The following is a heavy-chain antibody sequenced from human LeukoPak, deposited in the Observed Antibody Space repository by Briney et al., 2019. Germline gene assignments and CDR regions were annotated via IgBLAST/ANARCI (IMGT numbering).Heavy chain of an antibody. J-gene: IGHJ4*02. V-gene: IGHV3-53*01. D-gene: IGHD6-19*01. CDR2: IYSGGST. Sequence: GGSLRLSCAASGSTVSSNYMSWVRQAPGKGLEWVSVIYSGGSTYYADSVKGRFTISRDNSKNTLYLQMNSLRAEDTAVYYCARDRLSSGWTYFDYWGQGTLVTVSS. CDR1: GSTVSSNY. CDR3: ARDRLSSGWTYFDY.